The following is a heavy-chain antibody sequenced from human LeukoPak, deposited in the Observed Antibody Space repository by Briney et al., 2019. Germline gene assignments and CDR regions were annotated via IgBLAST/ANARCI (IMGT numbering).Heavy chain of an antibody. Sequence: SETLSLTCTVSGGSISDYYWSWIRQSPGEGLEYIGYIYYSGSTNYNPSLKSRVTISVDTSKNQFSLKLTSVTAADTAVYYCARSFYYGSGTYPPAAFDIWGQGTVVTVSS. J-gene: IGHJ3*02. D-gene: IGHD3-10*01. V-gene: IGHV4-59*08. CDR3: ARSFYYGSGTYPPAAFDI. CDR1: GGSISDYY. CDR2: IYYSGST.